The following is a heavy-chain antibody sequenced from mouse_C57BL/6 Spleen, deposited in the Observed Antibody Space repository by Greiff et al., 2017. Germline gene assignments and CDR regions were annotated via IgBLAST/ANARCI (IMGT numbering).Heavy chain of an antibody. V-gene: IGHV1-54*01. CDR3: ARVYYGSSSDY. CDR2: INPGSGGT. D-gene: IGHD1-1*01. Sequence: QVQLQQSGAELVRPGTSVKVSCKASGYAFTNYLIEWVKQRPGQGLEWIGVINPGSGGTNYTEKFKGKATLTADKSSSTAYMQLSSLTSEDSAVYFCARVYYGSSSDYWGQGTTLTVSS. J-gene: IGHJ2*01. CDR1: GYAFTNYL.